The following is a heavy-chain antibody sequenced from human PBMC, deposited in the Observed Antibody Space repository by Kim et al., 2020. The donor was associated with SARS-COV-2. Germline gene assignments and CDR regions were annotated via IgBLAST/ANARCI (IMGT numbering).Heavy chain of an antibody. CDR3: ARDRYYDSSGYPEAFDY. Sequence: GGSLRLSCAASGFTVSSNYMSWVRQAPGKGLEWVSVIYSGGSTYYADSVKGRFTISRDNSKNTLYLQMNSLRAEDTAVYYCARDRYYDSSGYPEAFDYWGQGTLVTVSS. CDR2: IYSGGST. J-gene: IGHJ4*02. V-gene: IGHV3-66*02. CDR1: GFTVSSNY. D-gene: IGHD3-22*01.